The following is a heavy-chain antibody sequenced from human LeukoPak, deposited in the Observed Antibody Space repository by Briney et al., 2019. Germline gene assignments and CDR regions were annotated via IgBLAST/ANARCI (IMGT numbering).Heavy chain of an antibody. J-gene: IGHJ5*02. Sequence: SETLSLTCTVSGGSISSYYWSWIRQPPGKGLEWIGYIYHSGSTYYNPSLKSRVTISVDRSKNQFSLKLSSVTAADTAVYYCARNWIYGDDNWFDPWGQGTLVTVSS. V-gene: IGHV4-59*12. CDR3: ARNWIYGDDNWFDP. D-gene: IGHD4-17*01. CDR1: GGSISSYY. CDR2: IYHSGST.